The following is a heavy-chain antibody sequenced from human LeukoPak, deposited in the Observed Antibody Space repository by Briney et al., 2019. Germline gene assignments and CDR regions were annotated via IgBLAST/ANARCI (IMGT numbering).Heavy chain of an antibody. V-gene: IGHV4-34*01. CDR3: ASYTIVGATPYYFDY. Sequence: PSETLSLTCAVYGGSFSGYYWSWIRQPPGKGLEWLGEINHSGSTNYNPSLKSRVTISVDTSKNQFSLKLSSVTAADTAVYYCASYTIVGATPYYFDYWGQGTLVTVSS. J-gene: IGHJ4*02. CDR1: GGSFSGYY. D-gene: IGHD1-26*01. CDR2: INHSGST.